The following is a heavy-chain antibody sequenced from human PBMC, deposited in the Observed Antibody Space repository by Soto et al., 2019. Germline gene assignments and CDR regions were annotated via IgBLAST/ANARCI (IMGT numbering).Heavy chain of an antibody. CDR2: IYYSGST. CDR3: ARHSRRDRGDV. J-gene: IGHJ6*02. V-gene: IGHV4-39*01. CDR1: GGSISSSSYY. Sequence: SETLSLTCTVSGGSISSSSYYWGWIRQPPGKGLEWIGSIYYSGSTYYNPSLKSRVTISVDTSKNQFSLKLSSVTAADTAVYYCARHSRRDRGDVWGQGTTVTVSS.